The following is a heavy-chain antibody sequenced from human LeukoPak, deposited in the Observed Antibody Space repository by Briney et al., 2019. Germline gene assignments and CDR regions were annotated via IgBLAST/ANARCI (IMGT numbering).Heavy chain of an antibody. J-gene: IGHJ4*02. D-gene: IGHD5-12*01. CDR1: GFTFSSYG. Sequence: PGGSLRLSCAASGFTFSSYGMHWVGQAPGRGLKGGAVISYDGSNKYYADSVKGRFTISRDNSKNTLYLQMNSLRAEDTAVYYCAKDRLRGAYFDYWGQGTLVTVSS. CDR3: AKDRLRGAYFDY. CDR2: ISYDGSNK. V-gene: IGHV3-30*18.